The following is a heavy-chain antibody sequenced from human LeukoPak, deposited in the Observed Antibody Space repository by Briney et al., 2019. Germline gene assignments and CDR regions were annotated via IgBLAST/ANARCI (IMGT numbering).Heavy chain of an antibody. J-gene: IGHJ6*02. Sequence: ASVKVSCKASGYTFTSYYMHWVRQAPGQGLEWMGIINPSGGSTSYAQKFQGRVTMTRDTSTSTVYMELSSLRSEDTAVYYCARELDIAVAGHYYYYGMDVWGQGTTVTVSS. V-gene: IGHV1-46*01. D-gene: IGHD6-19*01. CDR2: INPSGGST. CDR3: ARELDIAVAGHYYYYGMDV. CDR1: GYTFTSYY.